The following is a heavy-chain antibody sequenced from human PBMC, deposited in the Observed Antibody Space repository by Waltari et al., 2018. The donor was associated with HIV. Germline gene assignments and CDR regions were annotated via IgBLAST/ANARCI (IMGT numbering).Heavy chain of an antibody. D-gene: IGHD2-21*02. CDR2: ISSRSGYI. V-gene: IGHV3-21*01. Sequence: EVQLVESGGGLVKPGGSLRLSCAASGFTFRTFSINWVRQAPGKGLEWVSSISSRSGYISYADSIKGRFTISRDNAKNSTFLQMDSLRAEDTAVYYCTKVRDGDWNDAFDIWGQGTMVTVSS. J-gene: IGHJ3*02. CDR3: TKVRDGDWNDAFDI. CDR1: GFTFRTFS.